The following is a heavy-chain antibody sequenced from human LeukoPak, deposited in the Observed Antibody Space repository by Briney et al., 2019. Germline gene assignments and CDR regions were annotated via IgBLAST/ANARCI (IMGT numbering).Heavy chain of an antibody. CDR3: ARGAGRLWFGELLTPFDY. D-gene: IGHD3-10*01. CDR2: IYYSGST. Sequence: RPSETLSLTCSVSDGSVRSDISHWSWIRQPPGKGLEWIGYIYYSGSTNYNPSLKSRVTISVDTSKNQFSLKLSSVTAADTAVYYCARGAGRLWFGELLTPFDYWGQGTLVTVSS. CDR1: DGSVRSDISH. V-gene: IGHV4-61*01. J-gene: IGHJ4*02.